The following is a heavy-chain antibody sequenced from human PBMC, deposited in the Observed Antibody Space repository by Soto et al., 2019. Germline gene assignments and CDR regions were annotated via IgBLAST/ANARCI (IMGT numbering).Heavy chain of an antibody. CDR2: ISPSGKFI. D-gene: IGHD3-9*01. V-gene: IGHV3-48*03. Sequence: EFQLVESGGGLLQPGGSLRLSCTVSGFTFSNYEMTWVRQAPGKGLEWISYISPSGKFIYYADSVKGRFTISRDNAQNSLYLHMNSLRAEDTAFYFCASPVLTGYHYYFAYWGQGTLVTVSS. CDR1: GFTFSNYE. J-gene: IGHJ4*02. CDR3: ASPVLTGYHYYFAY.